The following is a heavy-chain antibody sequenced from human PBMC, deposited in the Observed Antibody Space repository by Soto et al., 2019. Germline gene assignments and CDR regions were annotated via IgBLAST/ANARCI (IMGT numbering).Heavy chain of an antibody. J-gene: IGHJ5*02. D-gene: IGHD1-7*01. CDR2: IIPIFGTA. V-gene: IGHV1-69*13. CDR3: ARRDITGTLGLGWFDP. CDR1: GGTFSSYA. Sequence: GASVKVSCKASGGTFSSYAISWVRQAPGQGLEWMGGIIPIFGTANYAQKFRGRVTITADESTSTAYMELSSLRSEDTAVYYCARRDITGTLGLGWFDPWGQGTLVTVSS.